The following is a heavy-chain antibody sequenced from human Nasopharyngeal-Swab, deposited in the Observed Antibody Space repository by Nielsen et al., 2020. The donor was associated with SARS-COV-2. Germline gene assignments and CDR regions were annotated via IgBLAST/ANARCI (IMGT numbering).Heavy chain of an antibody. Sequence: PGKGLEWVATIKEDGDEIYYVDSVKGRFTISRDNAKNSLYLQMNSLRAEDTAVYYCARVPNNWNYNRTQLKYYFDYWGQGTLVTVSS. CDR3: ARVPNNWNYNRTQLKYYFDY. D-gene: IGHD1-7*01. J-gene: IGHJ4*02. V-gene: IGHV3-7*01. CDR2: IKEDGDEI.